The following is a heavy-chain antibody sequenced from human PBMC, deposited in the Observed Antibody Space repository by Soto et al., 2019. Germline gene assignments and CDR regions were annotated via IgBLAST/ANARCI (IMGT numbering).Heavy chain of an antibody. Sequence: SLRLSCAASGFTFSSYGMHWVRQAPGKGLEWVAVISYDGSNKYYADSVKGRFTISRDNSKNTLYLQMNSLRAEDTAVYYCAKDLYVGCSGGSCYRSPNWLDPWGQGTLVTVSS. CDR1: GFTFSSYG. J-gene: IGHJ5*02. D-gene: IGHD2-15*01. CDR3: AKDLYVGCSGGSCYRSPNWLDP. V-gene: IGHV3-30*18. CDR2: ISYDGSNK.